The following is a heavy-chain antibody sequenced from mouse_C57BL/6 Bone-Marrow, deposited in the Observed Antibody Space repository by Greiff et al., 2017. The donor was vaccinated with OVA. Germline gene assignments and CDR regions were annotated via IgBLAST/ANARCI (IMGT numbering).Heavy chain of an antibody. CDR2: INPNNGGT. CDR3: ARENSSGYEDY. J-gene: IGHJ2*01. Sequence: EVQLQQSGPELVKPGASVKISCKASGYTFTDYYMNWVKQSHGKSLEWIGDINPNNGGTSYNQKFKGKATLTVDKSSSTAYMELRSLTSEDSAVYYCARENSSGYEDYWGQGTTLTVSS. D-gene: IGHD3-2*02. V-gene: IGHV1-26*01. CDR1: GYTFTDYY.